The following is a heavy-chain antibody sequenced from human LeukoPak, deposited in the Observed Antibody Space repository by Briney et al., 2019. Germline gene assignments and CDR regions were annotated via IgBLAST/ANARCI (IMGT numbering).Heavy chain of an antibody. CDR1: GGSISSYY. V-gene: IGHV4-4*09. D-gene: IGHD6-6*01. Sequence: SETLSLTCTVSGGSISSYYWSWIRQPPGKGLEGIGDIYTNGSTNYNPSLKRRVTISVDTSKNQFSLKLRSVSAVEPAVYYCAGSLAARLVYWGQGTLVTVSS. CDR3: AGSLAARLVY. J-gene: IGHJ4*02. CDR2: IYTNGST.